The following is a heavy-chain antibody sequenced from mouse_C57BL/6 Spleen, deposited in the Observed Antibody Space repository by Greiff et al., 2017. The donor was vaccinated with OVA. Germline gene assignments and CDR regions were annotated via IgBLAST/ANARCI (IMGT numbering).Heavy chain of an antibody. D-gene: IGHD1-1*01. CDR1: GYTFTDYN. Sequence: VQLQQSGPELVKPGASVKIPCKASGYTFTDYNMDWVKQSHGKSLEWIGDINPNNGGTIYNQKFKGKATLTVDKSSSTAYMERRSLTSEDTAVYYCARWGLRYYYAMDYWGQGTSVTVSS. J-gene: IGHJ4*01. CDR2: INPNNGGT. CDR3: ARWGLRYYYAMDY. V-gene: IGHV1-18*01.